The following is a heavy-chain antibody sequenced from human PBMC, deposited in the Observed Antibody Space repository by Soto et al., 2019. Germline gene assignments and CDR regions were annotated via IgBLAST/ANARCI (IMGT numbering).Heavy chain of an antibody. D-gene: IGHD3-3*01. Sequence: GGSLRLSCAASGFTFSSYAMSWVRQAPGKGLEWVSAISGSGGSTYYADSVKGRFTISRDNSKNTLYLQMNSLRAEDTAVYYCANDFWSGYYSIGYWGQGTLVTVSS. V-gene: IGHV3-23*01. CDR2: ISGSGGST. J-gene: IGHJ4*02. CDR1: GFTFSSYA. CDR3: ANDFWSGYYSIGY.